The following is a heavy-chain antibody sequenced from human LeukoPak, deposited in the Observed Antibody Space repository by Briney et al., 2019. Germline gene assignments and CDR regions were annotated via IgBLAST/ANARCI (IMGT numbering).Heavy chain of an antibody. J-gene: IGHJ4*02. V-gene: IGHV4-59*01. D-gene: IGHD1-26*01. Sequence: SETLSVTCTVSGGSITTYYWSWLRQSPGRGLEWIGYIHHSVSPTYNPSLKSRVTISVDTSKNQFSLKVTSVTAADTAVCYCARDILMVGATHYFDYWGQGTLVTVSS. CDR1: GGSITTYY. CDR2: IHHSVSP. CDR3: ARDILMVGATHYFDY.